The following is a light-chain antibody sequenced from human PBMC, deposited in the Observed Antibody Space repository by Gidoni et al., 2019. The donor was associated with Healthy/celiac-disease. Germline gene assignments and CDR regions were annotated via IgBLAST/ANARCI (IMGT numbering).Light chain of an antibody. CDR3: MQALQTWT. V-gene: IGKV2-28*01. CDR2: LGS. J-gene: IGKJ1*01. CDR1: QSLLHSNGYNY. Sequence: IVMTQSPLSLPVTPGEPASLSCRSSQSLLHSNGYNYLDWYLQKPGQAPQLLIYLGSNRASGVPERFSGSGSGTDFTLKISRVEAEDVGVYYCMQALQTWTFGQGTKVEIK.